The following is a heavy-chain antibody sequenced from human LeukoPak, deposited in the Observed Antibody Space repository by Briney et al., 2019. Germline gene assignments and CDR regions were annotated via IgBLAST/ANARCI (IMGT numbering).Heavy chain of an antibody. Sequence: GGSLRLSCAASGFTFNNYWMSWVRQAPGQGLEWLTNIKQDGSEKYYLDSVKGRFTISRDSGKNSLYLQMNSLRAGDTAVYYCARIQGTFWSAYDFWGQGTLVTVSS. V-gene: IGHV3-7*03. CDR1: GFTFNNYW. J-gene: IGHJ4*02. D-gene: IGHD3-3*01. CDR3: ARIQGTFWSAYDF. CDR2: IKQDGSEK.